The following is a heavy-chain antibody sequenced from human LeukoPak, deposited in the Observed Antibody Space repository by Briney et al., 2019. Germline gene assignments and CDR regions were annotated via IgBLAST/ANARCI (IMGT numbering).Heavy chain of an antibody. Sequence: PGGSLRLSCAASGFTFSSYSMNWVRQAPGKGLEWVSSISSSSSYIYYADSVKGRFTISRDNAKNSLYLQMNSLRAEDTAVYYCARGPGYSGYVDYWGQGTLVTVSS. J-gene: IGHJ4*02. CDR3: ARGPGYSGYVDY. V-gene: IGHV3-21*01. CDR2: ISSSSSYI. CDR1: GFTFSSYS. D-gene: IGHD5-12*01.